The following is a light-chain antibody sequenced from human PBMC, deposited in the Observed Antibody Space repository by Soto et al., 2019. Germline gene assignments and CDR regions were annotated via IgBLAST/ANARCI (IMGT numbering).Light chain of an antibody. J-gene: IGKJ2*01. Sequence: DIQMTQYPSTLSASVGDRVIITCRASQSISSWLAWYQQKPGKAPKLLISKASNLESGVPSRFSGSGSGTEFTLTISSLQSEDFAVYYCQQYNNWPYTFGQGTKLEIK. CDR2: KAS. CDR3: QQYNNWPYT. CDR1: QSISSW. V-gene: IGKV1-5*03.